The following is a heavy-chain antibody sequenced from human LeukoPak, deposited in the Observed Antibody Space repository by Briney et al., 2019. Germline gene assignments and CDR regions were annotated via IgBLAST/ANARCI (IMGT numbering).Heavy chain of an antibody. J-gene: IGHJ4*02. Sequence: GASVKVSCKASGYTFTSYGISWVRQAPGQGLEWMGWISAYNGNTNNAQKLQGRVTMTTDTSTSTAYMELRSLRSDDTAVYYCARQRGWLQPYYFDYWGQGTLVTVSS. CDR3: ARQRGWLQPYYFDY. D-gene: IGHD5-24*01. CDR2: ISAYNGNT. CDR1: GYTFTSYG. V-gene: IGHV1-18*01.